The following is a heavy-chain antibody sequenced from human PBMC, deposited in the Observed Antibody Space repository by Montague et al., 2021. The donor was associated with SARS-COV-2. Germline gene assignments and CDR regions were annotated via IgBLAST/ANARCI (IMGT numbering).Heavy chain of an antibody. D-gene: IGHD5-12*01. V-gene: IGHV3-11*01. Sequence: SLRLSCAASGFIFSDYYMTWIRQAPGKGLEWVSHISGSGSKTYYEDSVKGRFTISRDTANNSVYLQMNFLGAEDTAVYYCARDQGGYGTFDIWGQGTMVTVSS. CDR3: ARDQGGYGTFDI. J-gene: IGHJ3*02. CDR1: GFIFSDYY. CDR2: ISGSGSKT.